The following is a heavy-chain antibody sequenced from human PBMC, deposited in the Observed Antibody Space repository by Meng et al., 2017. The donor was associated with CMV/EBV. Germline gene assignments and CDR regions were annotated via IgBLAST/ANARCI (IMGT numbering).Heavy chain of an antibody. D-gene: IGHD6-13*01. J-gene: IGHJ4*02. CDR2: INPNSGDA. Sequence: ASVKVSCKASGYTLTGYSMHWVRQAPGQGLEWMGWINPNSGDAHYAQKFQGRVTITADKSTSTAYMELSSLRSEDTAVYYCARDAQQLGHDYWGQGTLVTVSS. CDR1: GYTLTGYS. CDR3: ARDAQQLGHDY. V-gene: IGHV1-2*02.